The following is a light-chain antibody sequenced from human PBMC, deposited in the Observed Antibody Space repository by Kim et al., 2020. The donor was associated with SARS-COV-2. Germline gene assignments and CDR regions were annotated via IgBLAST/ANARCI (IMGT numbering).Light chain of an antibody. CDR2: DVS. CDR3: SSHTTSSTYV. CDR1: SGDVGTYNS. Sequence: QTIAASSTVASGDVGTYNSVSWYHQHPDEAPKHIIFDVSERASGVSNRFSGSQSGNTASLTISGLRAEDEADYYCSSHTTSSTYVFGLGTKVTVL. J-gene: IGLJ1*01. V-gene: IGLV2-14*03.